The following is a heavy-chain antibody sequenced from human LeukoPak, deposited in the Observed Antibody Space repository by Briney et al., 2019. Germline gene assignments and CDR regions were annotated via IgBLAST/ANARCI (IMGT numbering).Heavy chain of an antibody. V-gene: IGHV4-34*01. CDR1: GGSFSGYY. D-gene: IGHD6-19*01. CDR2: INHSGST. CDR3: ARDGAVAGTFDY. J-gene: IGHJ4*02. Sequence: PSETLSLTCAVYGGSFSGYYWSWIRQPPGKGLEWIGEINHSGSTNYNPSLKSRVTISVDTSKNQFSLKLSSVTAADTAVYYCARDGAVAGTFDYWGQGTLVTVSS.